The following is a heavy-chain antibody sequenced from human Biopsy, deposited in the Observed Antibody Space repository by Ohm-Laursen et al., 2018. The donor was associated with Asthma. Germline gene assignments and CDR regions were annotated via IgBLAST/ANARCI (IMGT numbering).Heavy chain of an antibody. J-gene: IGHJ4*02. Sequence: SLRLSCAASGFTVSRDHMFWVRQAPGKGLEWVSVTYSGGTSDTADSVRGRFTISRDFYKNTLYLQMDSLRAEDTAVYYCARGDSSGWSHYYFDYWGQGTLVTVPS. V-gene: IGHV3-53*01. CDR2: TYSGGTS. D-gene: IGHD6-19*01. CDR1: GFTVSRDH. CDR3: ARGDSSGWSHYYFDY.